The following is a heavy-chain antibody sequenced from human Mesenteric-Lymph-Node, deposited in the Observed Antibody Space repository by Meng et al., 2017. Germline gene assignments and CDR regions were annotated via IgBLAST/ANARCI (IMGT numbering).Heavy chain of an antibody. CDR1: GFTVSSNY. V-gene: IGHV3-53*01. J-gene: IGHJ3*01. CDR2: IYSGGST. CDR3: AKGKSGSYLRDAFDL. Sequence: GESLKISCAASGFTVSSNYMSWVRQAPGKGLEWVSVIYSGGSTYYADSVKGRFTISRDNSKNTVFLQMNSLRAEDTAVYYCAKGKSGSYLRDAFDLWGQGTMVTVSS. D-gene: IGHD1-26*01.